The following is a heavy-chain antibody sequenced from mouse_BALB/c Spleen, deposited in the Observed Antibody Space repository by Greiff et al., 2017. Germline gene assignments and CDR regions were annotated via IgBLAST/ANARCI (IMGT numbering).Heavy chain of an antibody. CDR2: ISSGSSTI. J-gene: IGHJ2*01. CDR1: GFTFSSFG. Sequence: EVQLVESGGGLVQPGGSRKLSCAASGFTFSSFGMHWVRQAPEKGLEWVAYISSGSSTIYYADTVKGRFTISRDNPKNTLFLQMTSLRSEDTAMYYCARGEYGNFLDYWGQGTTLTVSS. D-gene: IGHD2-10*02. V-gene: IGHV5-17*02. CDR3: ARGEYGNFLDY.